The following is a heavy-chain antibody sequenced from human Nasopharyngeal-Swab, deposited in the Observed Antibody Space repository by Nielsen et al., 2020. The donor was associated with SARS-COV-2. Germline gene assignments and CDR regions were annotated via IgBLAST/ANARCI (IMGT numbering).Heavy chain of an antibody. D-gene: IGHD1-26*01. CDR2: IIPIFGTA. J-gene: IGHJ4*02. CDR3: ARGWELFPFDY. CDR1: GGTFSTYG. V-gene: IGHV1-69*13. Sequence: SVKVSCKASGGTFSTYGISWVRQAPGQGLEWMGGIIPIFGTANYAQKFQGRVTITADESTSTAYMELSGLRSEDTAVYYCARGWELFPFDYWGQGTLVTVSS.